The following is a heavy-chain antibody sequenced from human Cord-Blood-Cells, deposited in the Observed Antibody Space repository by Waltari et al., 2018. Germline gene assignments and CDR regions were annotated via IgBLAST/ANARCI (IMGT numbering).Heavy chain of an antibody. J-gene: IGHJ3*02. Sequence: QVQLQESGPGLVKPSETLSLTCTVSGYSISSGYYWGWIRQPPGKGLEWIGSIYHSGSTYDNPSLKSRVTISVDTSKNQFSLKLSSVTAADTAVYYCAREDDAFDIWGQGTMVTVSS. CDR2: IYHSGST. CDR3: AREDDAFDI. CDR1: GYSISSGYY. V-gene: IGHV4-38-2*02.